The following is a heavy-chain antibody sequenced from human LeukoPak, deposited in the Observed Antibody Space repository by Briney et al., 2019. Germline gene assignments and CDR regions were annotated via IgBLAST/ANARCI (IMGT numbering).Heavy chain of an antibody. V-gene: IGHV3-7*01. D-gene: IGHD6-13*01. Sequence: PGGSLRLSCAASGFTFSSYWMNWVRQAPGKGLEWVANIKQDGSEKYYVDSVKGRFTISRDNAKNSLYLQMNSLRAEDTAVYYCARGKGSYSSSWYPFYYYYYGMDVWGQGTTVTVSS. J-gene: IGHJ6*02. CDR1: GFTFSSYW. CDR3: ARGKGSYSSSWYPFYYYYYGMDV. CDR2: IKQDGSEK.